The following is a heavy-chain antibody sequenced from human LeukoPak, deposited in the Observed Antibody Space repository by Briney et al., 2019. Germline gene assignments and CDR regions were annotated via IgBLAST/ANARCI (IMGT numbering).Heavy chain of an antibody. Sequence: ASVKVACTASRYTFTSYAINSVRQATGHGREWMGGMSPNSGSSDFAQKFHGRVTMTRNTSESTAYIELSSLRSEDTAVYYCARVRQHYDSSGYPYDALDIWGQGTMVTVSS. J-gene: IGHJ3*02. CDR2: MSPNSGSS. V-gene: IGHV1-8*01. CDR1: RYTFTSYA. CDR3: ARVRQHYDSSGYPYDALDI. D-gene: IGHD3-22*01.